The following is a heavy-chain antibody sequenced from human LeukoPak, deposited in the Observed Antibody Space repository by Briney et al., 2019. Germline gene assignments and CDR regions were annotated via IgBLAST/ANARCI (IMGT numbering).Heavy chain of an antibody. CDR3: ARGVYGSGTLRGMDV. V-gene: IGHV4-39*07. Sequence: SETLSLTCTVSGGSISSSSYYWGWIRQPPGKGLEWIGEINHSGSTNYNPSLKSRVTISVDTSKNQFSLKLSSVTAADTAVYYCARGVYGSGTLRGMDVWGQGTTVTVSS. CDR1: GGSISSSSYY. D-gene: IGHD3-10*01. CDR2: INHSGST. J-gene: IGHJ6*02.